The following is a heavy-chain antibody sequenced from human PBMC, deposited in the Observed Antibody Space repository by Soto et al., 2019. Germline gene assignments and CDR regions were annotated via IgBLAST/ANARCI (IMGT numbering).Heavy chain of an antibody. CDR2: IDPSDSYT. Sequence: EVQLVQSGAEVKKPGESLRISCKGSGYSFTSYWISWVRQMPGKGLEWMGRIDPSDSYTNYSPSFQGHVTISADKSISTAYLQWSSMKASDTAMYYCASQSYGDYPSGGWGQGTLVTVSS. D-gene: IGHD4-17*01. V-gene: IGHV5-10-1*03. CDR1: GYSFTSYW. CDR3: ASQSYGDYPSGG. J-gene: IGHJ1*01.